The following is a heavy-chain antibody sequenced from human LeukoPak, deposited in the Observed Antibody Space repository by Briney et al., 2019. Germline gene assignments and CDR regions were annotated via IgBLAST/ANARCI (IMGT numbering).Heavy chain of an antibody. CDR2: IWYDGSNK. J-gene: IGHJ4*02. CDR3: ARDWAVAGSFDY. CDR1: GFTFSSYG. V-gene: IGHV3-33*01. Sequence: GSLRLSCAASGFTFSSYGMHWVRQAPGKGLEWVAVIWYDGSNKYYADSVKGRFTISRDNSKNTLYLQMNSLRAEDTAVYYCARDWAVAGSFDYWGQGTLVTVSS. D-gene: IGHD6-19*01.